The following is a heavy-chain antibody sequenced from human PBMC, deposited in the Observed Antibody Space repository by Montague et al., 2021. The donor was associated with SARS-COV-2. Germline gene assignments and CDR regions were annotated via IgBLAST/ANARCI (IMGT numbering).Heavy chain of an antibody. D-gene: IGHD3-10*01. J-gene: IGHJ6*02. V-gene: IGHV3-7*01. CDR1: GFTFSTYW. CDR3: ARDGYGSGSYASGLDV. Sequence: SLRLSCAASGFTFSTYWMSWVRQAPGKGLEWVAQIKYDGTSRYYVDSVKGRFTISRDNAKNSLYLQMNSLRAEDTAVYYCARDGYGSGSYASGLDVWGQGTTVTVSS. CDR2: IKYDGTSR.